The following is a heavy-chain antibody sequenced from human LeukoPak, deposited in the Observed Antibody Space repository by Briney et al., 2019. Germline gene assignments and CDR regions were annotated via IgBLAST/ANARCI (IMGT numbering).Heavy chain of an antibody. CDR2: ISYDGTIE. V-gene: IGHV3-30-3*01. CDR1: GFTFSSYA. CDR3: ARVGSSYCSTTSCRTFDS. D-gene: IGHD2-2*01. Sequence: GESLRLSCTASGFTFSSYAMHWVRQAPGKGLEWVAVISYDGTIEDYADSVKGRFTISRDNSRNVLYVQVNSLRAEDTAVYYCARVGSSYCSTTSCRTFDSWGQGTLVTVSS. J-gene: IGHJ4*02.